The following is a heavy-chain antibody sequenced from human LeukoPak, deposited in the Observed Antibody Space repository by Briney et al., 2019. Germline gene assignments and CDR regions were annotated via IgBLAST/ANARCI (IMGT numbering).Heavy chain of an antibody. D-gene: IGHD4/OR15-4a*01. J-gene: IGHJ4*02. Sequence: GGSLRLSCAASGFTFGSYSMNWVRQAPGKGLEWVASISYTSTYIFYADSLKGRFTISRDNTENSLYLQMNSLRAEDTAVYYCARYGADCFDYWGQGTLVTVSS. CDR3: ARYGADCFDY. V-gene: IGHV3-21*01. CDR1: GFTFGSYS. CDR2: ISYTSTYI.